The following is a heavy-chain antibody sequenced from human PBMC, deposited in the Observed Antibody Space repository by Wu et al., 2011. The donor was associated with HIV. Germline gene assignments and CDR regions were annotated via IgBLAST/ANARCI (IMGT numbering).Heavy chain of an antibody. V-gene: IGHV1-69*14. CDR1: GGDLQQLW. CDR3: ARDFGGDGDS. CDR2: IIPXFGTA. Sequence: VQLVRVWGVAVDESLGSSVKVSCKASGGDLQQLWYHLGATGPGQGLEWMGGIIPXFGTANYAQKFQGRVTITADKSTSTAYMELSSLRSEDTAMYYCARDFGGDGDSWGQGTLVTVSS. J-gene: IGHJ4*02. D-gene: IGHD2-21*01.